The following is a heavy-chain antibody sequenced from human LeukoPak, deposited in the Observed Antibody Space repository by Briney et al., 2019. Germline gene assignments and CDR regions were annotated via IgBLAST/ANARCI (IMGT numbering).Heavy chain of an antibody. V-gene: IGHV1-18*01. CDR1: GSTFTSYG. Sequence: ASVKVSCKAAGSTFTSYGISWVRQAPGQRLEWMRWISAYNGKTNYAQKRQGRVTMTTDTSTSTAYMELRSLRSDDTAVYYCARDGTAGYSNYGWFDPWGQGTLVTVSS. CDR2: ISAYNGKT. CDR3: ARDGTAGYSNYGWFDP. D-gene: IGHD4-11*01. J-gene: IGHJ5*02.